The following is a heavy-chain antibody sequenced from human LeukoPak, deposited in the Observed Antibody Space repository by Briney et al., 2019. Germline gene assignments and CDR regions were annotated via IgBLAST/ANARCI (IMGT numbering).Heavy chain of an antibody. Sequence: GGSLRLSCAASGFTFSSYGMHWVRQARGRGLEGVAVIWYDGSNKYYADSVKGRFTISRDNSKNTLYLQMNSLRAEDTAVYYCAREGMYYDILTGDYGMDVWGQGTTVTVSS. D-gene: IGHD3-9*01. CDR3: AREGMYYDILTGDYGMDV. CDR2: IWYDGSNK. CDR1: GFTFSSYG. J-gene: IGHJ6*02. V-gene: IGHV3-33*01.